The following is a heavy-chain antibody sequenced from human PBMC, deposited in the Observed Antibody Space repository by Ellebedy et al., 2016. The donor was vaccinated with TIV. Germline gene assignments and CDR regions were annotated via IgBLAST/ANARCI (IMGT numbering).Heavy chain of an antibody. CDR3: TTGVYY. CDR1: GFSFSNTW. CDR2: IKSKTDGGTT. V-gene: IGHV3-15*01. J-gene: IGHJ4*02. Sequence: GESLKISCAASGFSFSNTWMSWVRQAPGKGLEWVGRIKSKTDGGTTDYGAPVKGRFTISRDDSKNTLYLQMNSLKTEDTAVYYCTTGVYYWGQGTLVTVSS.